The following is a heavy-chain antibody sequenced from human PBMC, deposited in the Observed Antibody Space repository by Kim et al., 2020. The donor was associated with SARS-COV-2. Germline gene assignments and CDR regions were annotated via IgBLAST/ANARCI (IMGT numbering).Heavy chain of an antibody. Sequence: GGSLRLSCAASGFTFSSYAMHWVRQAPGKGLEWVAVISYDGSNKYYADSVKGRFTISRDNSKNTLYLQMNSLRAEDTAVYYCARDLVRKSWYFDLWGRGTLVTVSS. V-gene: IGHV3-30*04. CDR3: ARDLVRKSWYFDL. CDR2: ISYDGSNK. CDR1: GFTFSSYA. J-gene: IGHJ2*01. D-gene: IGHD3-10*01.